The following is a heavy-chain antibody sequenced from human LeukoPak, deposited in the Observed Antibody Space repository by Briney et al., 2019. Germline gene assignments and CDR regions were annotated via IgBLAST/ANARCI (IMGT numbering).Heavy chain of an antibody. D-gene: IGHD3-10*01. Sequence: SETLSLTCTVSGGSISNYYWSWIRQPPGKGLEWIGYVFYSGSTNYNPSLRSRVTISVDTSKNQFSLKLSSVTAADTAVYYCARDYGFGEFLWGQGTLVTVSS. V-gene: IGHV4-59*01. J-gene: IGHJ4*02. CDR2: VFYSGST. CDR3: ARDYGFGEFL. CDR1: GGSISNYY.